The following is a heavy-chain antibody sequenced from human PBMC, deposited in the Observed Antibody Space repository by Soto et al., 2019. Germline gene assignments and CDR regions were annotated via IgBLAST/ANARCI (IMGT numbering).Heavy chain of an antibody. CDR3: ARLVYDTRLDYLYFDY. D-gene: IGHD3-16*01. Sequence: SETLSLTCTVSGVSISSGNWWTWVRQSPRKGLEYIGEIFHDGTANYFPSFERRVAMSVDKSKNQFSLKLTSVTAADAAIYYCARLVYDTRLDYLYFDYWGQGTLVTVSS. CDR2: IFHDGTA. V-gene: IGHV4-4*02. J-gene: IGHJ4*02. CDR1: GVSISSGNW.